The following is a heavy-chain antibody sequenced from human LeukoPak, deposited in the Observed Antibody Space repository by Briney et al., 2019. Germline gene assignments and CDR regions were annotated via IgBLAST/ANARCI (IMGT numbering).Heavy chain of an antibody. CDR1: GYTFTSYG. CDR2: ISAYNGNT. D-gene: IGHD6-13*01. Sequence: ASVTVSCKASGYTFTSYGISWVRQAPGQELDWMGWISAYNGNTNYVQKLQGRVTMTTDTSTSTAYMELRSLRSDDTAVYYCVRVGIAAAGTDYWGEGTLVTVSS. J-gene: IGHJ4*02. V-gene: IGHV1-18*01. CDR3: VRVGIAAAGTDY.